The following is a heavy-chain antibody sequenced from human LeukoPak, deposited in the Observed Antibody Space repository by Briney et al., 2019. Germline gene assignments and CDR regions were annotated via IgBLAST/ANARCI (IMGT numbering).Heavy chain of an antibody. CDR1: GYTFTSYD. Sequence: ASVKVSCKASGYTFTSYDINWVRQATGQGLEWMGWMNPNSGNTGYAQKFQGRVTITRNTSISTAYMELSSLRSEDTAVYYCARLVRTVVRGVIIAYYYYYMDVWGKGTTVTVSS. CDR3: ARLVRTVVRGVIIAYYYYYMDV. D-gene: IGHD3-10*01. J-gene: IGHJ6*03. CDR2: MNPNSGNT. V-gene: IGHV1-8*03.